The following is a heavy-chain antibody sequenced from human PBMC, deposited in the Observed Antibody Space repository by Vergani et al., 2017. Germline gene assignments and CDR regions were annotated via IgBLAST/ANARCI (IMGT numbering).Heavy chain of an antibody. V-gene: IGHV3-23*01. CDR1: GFSFSSHA. CDR2: ISGTGGSA. CDR3: ARDRNSWGIKDGSLDY. J-gene: IGHJ4*02. D-gene: IGHD7-27*01. Sequence: EVRLLQSGGGLGQPGGSLRLSYEASGFSFSSHAMAWVRQAPGKGLEWVAVISGTGGSAYNAKSVKDRFTISRDNSQNTVYLQLKSLSADDTAIYYCARDRNSWGIKDGSLDYWGQGILVTVSS.